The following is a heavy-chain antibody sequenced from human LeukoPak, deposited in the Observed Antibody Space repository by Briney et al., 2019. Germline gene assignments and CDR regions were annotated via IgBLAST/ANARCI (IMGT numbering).Heavy chain of an antibody. J-gene: IGHJ4*02. CDR3: AKDLYTAMVSPHDY. CDR1: GFTVSRSY. V-gene: IGHV3-23*01. CDR2: ISGSGGST. D-gene: IGHD5-18*01. Sequence: GGSLRLSCAASGFTVSRSYMIWARQAPGKGLEWVSAISGSGGSTYYADSVKGRFTISRDNSKNTLYLQMNSLRAEDTAVYYCAKDLYTAMVSPHDYWGQGTLVTVSS.